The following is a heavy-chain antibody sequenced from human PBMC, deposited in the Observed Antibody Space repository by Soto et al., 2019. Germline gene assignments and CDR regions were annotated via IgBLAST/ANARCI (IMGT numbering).Heavy chain of an antibody. V-gene: IGHV3-48*01. D-gene: IGHD5-18*01. CDR1: GFALSHHN. J-gene: IGHJ4*02. CDR3: ARAAHGYSYLGY. Sequence: GGSLRLSCEASGFALSHHNMNWVRQAPGKGLEWVSHISGTGSPIHYADSVKGRFTISRDNAKNSLYLQMNSLRAEDTAVYYCARAAHGYSYLGYWGQGALVTVSS. CDR2: ISGTGSPI.